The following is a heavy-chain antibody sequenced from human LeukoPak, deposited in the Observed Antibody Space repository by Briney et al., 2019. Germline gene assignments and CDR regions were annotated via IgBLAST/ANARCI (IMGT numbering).Heavy chain of an antibody. J-gene: IGHJ4*02. CDR2: IIPILGIA. Sequence: ASVKVSCKASGGTFSSYAISWVRQAPGQGLEWMGRIIPILGIANYAQKFQGRVTMTRDTSTSTVYMELSSLRSEDTAVYYCARPVYSSSWNYFDYWGQGTLVTVSS. D-gene: IGHD6-13*01. CDR3: ARPVYSSSWNYFDY. CDR1: GGTFSSYA. V-gene: IGHV1-69*04.